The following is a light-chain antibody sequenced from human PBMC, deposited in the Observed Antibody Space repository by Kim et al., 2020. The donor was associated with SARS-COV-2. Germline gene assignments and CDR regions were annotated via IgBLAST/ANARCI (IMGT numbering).Light chain of an antibody. CDR2: TVS. CDR1: QSISSF. Sequence: DIQMTQSPSSLSASEGDRVTISCRASQSISSFLNWYQQKPGKAPNLLIYTVSNLQSGVPSRFSGSGSGTDFTLTINSLQPEDIATYYCEQSYSSPRTYGQGTKVDIK. V-gene: IGKV1-39*01. J-gene: IGKJ1*01. CDR3: EQSYSSPRT.